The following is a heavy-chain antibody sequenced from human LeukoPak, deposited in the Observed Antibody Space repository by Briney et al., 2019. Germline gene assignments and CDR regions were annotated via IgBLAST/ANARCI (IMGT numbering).Heavy chain of an antibody. CDR1: GFTFSSYA. CDR3: AKDRVRVAPVRGSHSVMMINY. CDR2: ISGSGGST. V-gene: IGHV3-23*01. J-gene: IGHJ4*02. Sequence: GGSLRLSCAASGFTFSSYAMSWVRQAPGKGLEWVSAISGSGGSTYYADSVKGRFTISRDNSKNTLYLQMNSLRAEDTAVYYCAKDRVRVAPVRGSHSVMMINYWGQGTLVTVSS. D-gene: IGHD3-16*01.